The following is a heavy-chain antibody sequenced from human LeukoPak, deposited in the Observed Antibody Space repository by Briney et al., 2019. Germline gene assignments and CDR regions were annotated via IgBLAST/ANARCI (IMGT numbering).Heavy chain of an antibody. CDR3: ARVDTALVTGGYWFDP. CDR2: IYYSGST. CDR1: GGSISSYY. D-gene: IGHD5-18*01. V-gene: IGHV4-59*06. Sequence: PSETLSLTCTVSGGSISSYYWSWIRQPPGKGLEWIGYIYYSGSTYYNPSLKSRVIISVDTSKNQFSLKLSSVTAADTAVYYCARVDTALVTGGYWFDPWGQGTLVTVSS. J-gene: IGHJ5*02.